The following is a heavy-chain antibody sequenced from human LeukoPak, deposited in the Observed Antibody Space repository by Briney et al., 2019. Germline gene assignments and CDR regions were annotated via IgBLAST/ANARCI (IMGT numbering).Heavy chain of an antibody. CDR3: ARDSVAMSTIRDFGY. CDR1: GYTFTSYG. J-gene: IGHJ4*02. V-gene: IGHV1-18*01. D-gene: IGHD5-24*01. Sequence: ASVKVSCKASGYTFTSYGFSWVRQATGRGLEWSGWISAYNGDTNYAQKLQGRVTMTTDTSTGTAYMELRSLRSDDTAVYYCARDSVAMSTIRDFGYWGQGTLVTVSS. CDR2: ISAYNGDT.